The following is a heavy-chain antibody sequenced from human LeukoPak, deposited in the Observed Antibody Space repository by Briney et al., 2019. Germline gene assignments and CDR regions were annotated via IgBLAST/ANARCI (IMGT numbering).Heavy chain of an antibody. D-gene: IGHD5-24*01. J-gene: IGHJ4*02. CDR2: INPTGGST. Sequence: ASVKVSCKASGYTFPSYFMHWVRQAPGQGLEWMGIINPTGGSTTYAQKFQGRVTMTRDTSTSTVYMELSSLRSDDTAVYYCATRLEEMATISGDYWGQGTLVTVSS. CDR1: GYTFPSYF. CDR3: ATRLEEMATISGDY. V-gene: IGHV1-46*01.